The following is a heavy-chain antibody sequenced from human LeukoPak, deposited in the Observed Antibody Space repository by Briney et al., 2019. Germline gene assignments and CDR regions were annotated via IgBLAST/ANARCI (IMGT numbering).Heavy chain of an antibody. V-gene: IGHV3-53*01. D-gene: IGHD2-15*01. Sequence: GGSLRLSCAASGFTFRSYGMTWVRQAPGKGLEWVSVIYSGGSTYYADSVKGRFTISRDNSKNTLYLQINSLRAEDTAVYYCARGRRYCSGGSCYSKANYYYYYMDVWGKGTTVTISS. CDR1: GFTFRSYG. J-gene: IGHJ6*03. CDR2: IYSGGST. CDR3: ARGRRYCSGGSCYSKANYYYYYMDV.